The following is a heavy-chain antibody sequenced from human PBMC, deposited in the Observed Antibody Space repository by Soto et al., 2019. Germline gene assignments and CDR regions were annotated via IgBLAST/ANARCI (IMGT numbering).Heavy chain of an antibody. CDR2: IYHSGST. V-gene: IGHV4-38-2*01. CDR1: GYSISSGYY. CDR3: ARWYSSTVDY. J-gene: IGHJ4*02. Sequence: ASETLSLTCAVSGYSISSGYYWGWIRQPPGKGLEWIGIIYHSGSTFYNPSLKSRVTISVDTSKNQFSLKLSSVTAADTAVYYCARWYSSTVDYWGQGTLVTVSS. D-gene: IGHD6-13*01.